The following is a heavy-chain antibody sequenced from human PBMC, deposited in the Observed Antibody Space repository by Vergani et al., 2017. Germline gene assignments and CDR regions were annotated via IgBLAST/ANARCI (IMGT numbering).Heavy chain of an antibody. J-gene: IGHJ6*02. V-gene: IGHV5-10-1*01. D-gene: IGHD6-19*01. Sequence: EVQLVQSGAEVKKPGESLRISCKGSGYSFTSYWISWVRQMPGKGLEWMGRIDPSDSYTNYSPSLQGHVTISADKSISTAYLQWSSLKASDTSMYYCERHVAVAGKWWGPYYYYGMDVWDQGTTVTVSS. CDR2: IDPSDSYT. CDR1: GYSFTSYW. CDR3: ERHVAVAGKWWGPYYYYGMDV.